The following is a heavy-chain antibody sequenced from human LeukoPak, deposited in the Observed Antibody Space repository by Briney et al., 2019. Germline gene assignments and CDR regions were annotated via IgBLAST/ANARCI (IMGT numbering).Heavy chain of an antibody. Sequence: GGSLRLSCAASGFTFSDYYTSWIRQAPGKGLEWVSYISSSGSTIYYADSVKGRFTISRDNAKNSLYLQMNSLRAEDTAVYYCARDSCGGDCYSTHWGQGTLVTVSS. CDR2: ISSSGSTI. V-gene: IGHV3-11*04. D-gene: IGHD2-21*02. CDR3: ARDSCGGDCYSTH. CDR1: GFTFSDYY. J-gene: IGHJ4*02.